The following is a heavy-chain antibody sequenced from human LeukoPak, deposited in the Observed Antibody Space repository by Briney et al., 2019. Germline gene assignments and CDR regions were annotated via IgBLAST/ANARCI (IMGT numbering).Heavy chain of an antibody. D-gene: IGHD6-19*01. CDR1: GFTFSSYS. J-gene: IGHJ4*02. CDR3: AKGGIAMADYYFDY. V-gene: IGHV3-23*01. CDR2: ITSGGIT. Sequence: GSLRLSCAASGFTFSSYSMSWVRQGPGKGLEWVSGITSGGITYYTDSVKGRFTISRDNSKNTLSLQMNSLRAEDTAVYYCAKGGIAMADYYFDYWGQGTLVTVSS.